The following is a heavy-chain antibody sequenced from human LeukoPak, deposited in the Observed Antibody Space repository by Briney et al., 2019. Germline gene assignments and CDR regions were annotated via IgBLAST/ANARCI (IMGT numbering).Heavy chain of an antibody. CDR3: ARRGVVVVPAANYYYMDV. CDR1: GFTFSSYS. J-gene: IGHJ6*03. D-gene: IGHD2-2*01. Sequence: PGGSLRLSCAASGFTFSSYSMIWVRQAPGKGLEWVSSISSSSSYIYYADSVKGRFTISRDNAKNSLYLQMNSLRAEDTAVYYCARRGVVVVPAANYYYMDVWGKGTTVTVSS. V-gene: IGHV3-21*04. CDR2: ISSSSSYI.